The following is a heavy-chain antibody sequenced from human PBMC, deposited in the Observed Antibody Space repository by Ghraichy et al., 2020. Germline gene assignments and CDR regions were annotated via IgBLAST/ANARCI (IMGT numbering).Heavy chain of an antibody. CDR1: GFTFDDYG. V-gene: IGHV3-9*01. D-gene: IGHD1-26*01. Sequence: GGSLRLSCAASGFTFDDYGMHWVRQAPGKGLEWVSSISWHSGSIGYADSVKGRFTISRDNAKNSLYLQMNSLRPEDTALYYCAKGLIPQEHYGLDVWGQGTTVTVS. CDR3: AKGLIPQEHYGLDV. CDR2: ISWHSGSI. J-gene: IGHJ6*02.